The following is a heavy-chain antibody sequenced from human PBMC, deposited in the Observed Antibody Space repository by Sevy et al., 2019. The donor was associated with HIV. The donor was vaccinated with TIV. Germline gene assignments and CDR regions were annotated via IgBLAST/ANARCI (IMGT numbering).Heavy chain of an antibody. CDR3: ARDLEFYDYGDYGPAFMPDY. Sequence: GGSLRLSCAASGFTFSTYGMHWVRQAPGKGLEWVAVIWFDESNTYYADSVKGRFTISRDSAKNTLHLQMNSLRAEDTAVYYCARDLEFYDYGDYGPAFMPDYWGQGTLVTVSS. CDR1: GFTFSTYG. CDR2: IWFDESNT. D-gene: IGHD4-17*01. V-gene: IGHV3-33*01. J-gene: IGHJ4*02.